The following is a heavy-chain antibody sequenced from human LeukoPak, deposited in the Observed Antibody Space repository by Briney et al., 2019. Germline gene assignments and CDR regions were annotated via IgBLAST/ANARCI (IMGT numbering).Heavy chain of an antibody. CDR1: GGSISSYY. CDR2: IYTSGST. V-gene: IGHV4-4*07. D-gene: IGHD3-22*01. CDR3: ARYDSSGYFKNWFDP. Sequence: PSETLSLTCTVSGGSISSYYWSWIRQPAGKGLEWIGRIYTSGSTNYNPSLKSRVTMSVDTSKNQFSLKLSSVTAADTAVYYCARYDSSGYFKNWFDPWGQGTLVTVSS. J-gene: IGHJ5*02.